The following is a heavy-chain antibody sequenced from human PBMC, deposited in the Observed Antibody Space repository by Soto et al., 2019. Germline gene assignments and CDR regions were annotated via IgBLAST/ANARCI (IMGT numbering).Heavy chain of an antibody. D-gene: IGHD1-7*01. V-gene: IGHV3-33*01. CDR2: IWYDGSNK. Sequence: QPGGSLRLSCAASGFTFSSYGMHWVRQAPGQGLEWVAVIWYDGSNKYYADSVKGRFTLSRDNSKNTLYLQMNSLKAEDTAVYYCARDAQIHNWNYVGHKLNWFDPWGQGTLVTVSS. CDR3: ARDAQIHNWNYVGHKLNWFDP. CDR1: GFTFSSYG. J-gene: IGHJ5*02.